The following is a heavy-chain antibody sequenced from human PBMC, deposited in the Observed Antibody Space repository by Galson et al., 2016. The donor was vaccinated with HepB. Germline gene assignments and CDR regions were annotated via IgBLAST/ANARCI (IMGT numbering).Heavy chain of an antibody. CDR1: GFSLSTSGVG. CDR3: SYSLAY. Sequence: PALVKPTQTLTLTCTFSGFSLSTSGVGVAWIRQPPGKALEWLALIYWDDDKRYSPSLENGLAITKDTSKNQVVLTMTDMDPEDTATYYCSYSLAYWGQGTLVTVSS. V-gene: IGHV2-5*02. J-gene: IGHJ4*02. CDR2: IYWDDDK.